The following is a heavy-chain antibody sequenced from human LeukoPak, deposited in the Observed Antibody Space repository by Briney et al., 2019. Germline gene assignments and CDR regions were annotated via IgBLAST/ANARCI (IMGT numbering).Heavy chain of an antibody. CDR1: GFTFSSYS. D-gene: IGHD3-10*01. Sequence: PGGSLRLSCAASGFTFSSYSMNWVRQAPGKGLEWVSSISSGSSFIYYADSVKGRFTISRDNAKNSLYLQMNSLRAEDTAVYYCARARLLWFGELSTNYYYGMDVWGQGTTVTVSS. CDR3: ARARLLWFGELSTNYYYGMDV. J-gene: IGHJ6*02. V-gene: IGHV3-21*01. CDR2: ISSGSSFI.